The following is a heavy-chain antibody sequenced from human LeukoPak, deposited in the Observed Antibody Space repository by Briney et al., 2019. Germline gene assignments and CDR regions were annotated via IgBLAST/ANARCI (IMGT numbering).Heavy chain of an antibody. CDR1: GFTFSSYA. J-gene: IGHJ4*02. CDR2: ISSDGSNK. CDR3: AKARPSHAPRQYYFDY. V-gene: IGHV3-30-3*01. Sequence: GGSLRLSCAASGFTFSSYAMHWVRQAPGKGLEWVAVISSDGSNKYYADSVKGRFTISRDNSKNTLYLQMNSLRAEDTAVYYCAKARPSHAPRQYYFDYWGQGTLVTVSS.